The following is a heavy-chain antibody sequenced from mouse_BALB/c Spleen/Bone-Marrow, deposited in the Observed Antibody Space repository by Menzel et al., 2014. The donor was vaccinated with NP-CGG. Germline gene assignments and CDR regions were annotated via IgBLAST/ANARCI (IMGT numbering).Heavy chain of an antibody. CDR3: TRGGNYGWYFDV. Sequence: QVQLKQSGAELVRPGASVKLSCKASGYTFTSYWINWVKQRPGQGLEWIGNIYPSDSYTNYNQKFKDKATLTVDKSSSTAYMQLSSPTSEDSAVYYCTRGGNYGWYFDVWGAGTTVTVSS. J-gene: IGHJ1*01. CDR1: GYTFTSYW. CDR2: IYPSDSYT. V-gene: IGHV1-69*02. D-gene: IGHD2-1*01.